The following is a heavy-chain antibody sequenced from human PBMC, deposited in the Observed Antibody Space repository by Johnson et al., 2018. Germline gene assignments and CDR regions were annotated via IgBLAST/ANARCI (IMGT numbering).Heavy chain of an antibody. CDR3: SSLRRSEPVII. D-gene: IGHD1-14*01. CDR1: GFTFNRYW. V-gene: IGHV3-7*01. J-gene: IGHJ3*02. CDR2: IKEDGSEK. Sequence: EVQLVESGGGLVQPGGSLRLSCVASGFTFNRYWMSWVRQSPGKGLEWVAAIKEDGSEKSYMASVKGPFTISRDNAKNSLYLQMNNLRVEDTAVYYFSSLRRSEPVIICGQGTMVPVSS.